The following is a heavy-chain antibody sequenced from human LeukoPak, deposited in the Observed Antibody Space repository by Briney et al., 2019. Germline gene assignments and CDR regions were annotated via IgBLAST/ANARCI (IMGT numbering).Heavy chain of an antibody. CDR1: GFTFSSYA. CDR2: IGGSGDST. J-gene: IGHJ1*01. V-gene: IGHV3-23*01. Sequence: GGSLRLSCAASGFTFSSYAMTWVRQAPGKGLECVSAIGGSGDSTYYADSVKGRFTISRDNSKNTLYLQMNSLRAEDTAVYYCARDRTGDYRSAEYFQHWGQGTLVTVSS. CDR3: ARDRTGDYRSAEYFQH. D-gene: IGHD4-11*01.